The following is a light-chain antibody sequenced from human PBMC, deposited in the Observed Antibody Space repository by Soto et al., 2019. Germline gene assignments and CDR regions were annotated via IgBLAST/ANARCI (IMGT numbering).Light chain of an antibody. CDR2: DAS. V-gene: IGKV3-11*01. Sequence: EIVMTQSPGTLSLSPGERATLCCRASQSVSSYLAWYQQKPGQAPRLLIYDASNRATGIPARFSGSGSGTDFTLTISRLEPEDFAVYYCQQRSNWPPALTFGGGTKGDIK. J-gene: IGKJ4*01. CDR1: QSVSSY. CDR3: QQRSNWPPALT.